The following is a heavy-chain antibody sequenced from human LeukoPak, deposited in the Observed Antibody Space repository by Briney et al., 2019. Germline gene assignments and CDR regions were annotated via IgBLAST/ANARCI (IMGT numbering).Heavy chain of an antibody. CDR3: ARSYYGSGSYYRFDY. D-gene: IGHD3-10*01. J-gene: IGHJ4*02. V-gene: IGHV1-2*02. CDR2: IYPNSGGT. Sequence: WASVKVSCKASAYTFTGYYMHWVRQAPGQGLEWMGWIYPNSGGTNYAQKFQGRVTMTRDTSISTAYMELSRLRSDDTAVYYCARSYYGSGSYYRFDYWGQGTLVTVSS. CDR1: AYTFTGYY.